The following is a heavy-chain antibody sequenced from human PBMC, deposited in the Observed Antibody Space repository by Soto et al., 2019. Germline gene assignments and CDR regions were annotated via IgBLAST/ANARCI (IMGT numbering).Heavy chain of an antibody. CDR1: GFTFSSYA. J-gene: IGHJ5*02. CDR3: AKDRGYSSSWSRFDP. D-gene: IGHD6-13*01. CDR2: ISGSGGST. Sequence: EVQLLESGGGLVQPGGSLRLSCAASGFTFSSYAMSWVRQAPGKGLEWVSAISGSGGSTYYADSVKGRFTISRDNSKNTLYLQMHRLRAEDTAVYYCAKDRGYSSSWSRFDPWGQGTLVTVSS. V-gene: IGHV3-23*01.